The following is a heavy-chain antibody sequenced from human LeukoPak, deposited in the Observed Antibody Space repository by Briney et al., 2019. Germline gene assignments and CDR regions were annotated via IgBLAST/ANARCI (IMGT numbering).Heavy chain of an antibody. CDR1: GYTFTSYY. CDR3: ARSPAYSGYGYYLSVVYYYYGMDV. J-gene: IGHJ6*02. D-gene: IGHD5-12*01. CDR2: INPSGGST. Sequence: ASVKVSCKASGYTFTSYYMHWVRQAPGQGLEWMGIINPSGGSTSYAQKFQGRVTMTRDTSTSTVYMELSSLRSEDTAVYYCARSPAYSGYGYYLSVVYYYYGMDVWGQGTTVTVSS. V-gene: IGHV1-46*01.